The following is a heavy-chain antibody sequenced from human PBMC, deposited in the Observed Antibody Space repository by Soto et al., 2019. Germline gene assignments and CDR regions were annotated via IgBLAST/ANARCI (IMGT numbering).Heavy chain of an antibody. D-gene: IGHD5-18*01. J-gene: IGHJ3*02. V-gene: IGHV1-69*01. Sequence: QVQLVQSGAEVKKPGSSVKVSCKASGGTFSSYAISWVRQAPGQGLEWMGGIIPIFGTANYAQKFQGRVTITADESTSKAYMELSSLRSEDTAVYYCASCGYSYGWDAFDIWGQGTMVTGSS. CDR1: GGTFSSYA. CDR3: ASCGYSYGWDAFDI. CDR2: IIPIFGTA.